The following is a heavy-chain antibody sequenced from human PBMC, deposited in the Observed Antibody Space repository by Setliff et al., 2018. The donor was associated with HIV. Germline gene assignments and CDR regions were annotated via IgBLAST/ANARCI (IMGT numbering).Heavy chain of an antibody. V-gene: IGHV4-38-2*02. CDR2: IYHSGST. CDR3: ASYYGADEPSYYFDF. CDR1: GFSISSDYY. D-gene: IGHD3-22*01. J-gene: IGHJ4*02. Sequence: PSETLSLTCTVSGFSISSDYYGGWIRQPPGKGLEWIGSIYHSGSTYYNPSLQSRVTVAVDTSKNQFSLKLSSVTAADTAVYYCASYYGADEPSYYFDFWGQGTQVTVS.